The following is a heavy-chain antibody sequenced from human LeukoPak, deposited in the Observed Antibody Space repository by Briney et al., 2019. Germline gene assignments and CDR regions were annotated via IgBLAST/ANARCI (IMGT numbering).Heavy chain of an antibody. D-gene: IGHD3-16*01. V-gene: IGHV3-7*01. CDR1: GFTFSKYW. J-gene: IGHJ4*02. Sequence: GGSLRLSCTDFGFTFSKYWMTWLRQAPGKELEWVADINQDGSEKYHVESVEGRFTISRDNAKRSVYLQMNSLRGEDTAVYYCARDVGFGFYDYWGQGTLVTVSS. CDR2: INQDGSEK. CDR3: ARDVGFGFYDY.